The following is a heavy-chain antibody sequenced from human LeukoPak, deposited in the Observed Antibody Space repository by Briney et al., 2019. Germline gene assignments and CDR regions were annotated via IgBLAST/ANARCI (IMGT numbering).Heavy chain of an antibody. V-gene: IGHV3-21*01. CDR3: ARSSGWNFDY. CDR2: ISSSSSYI. CDR1: GFTFSSYS. Sequence: GGSLRLSCAASGFTFSSYSMNWVRQAPGKGLEWVSSISSSSSYIYYADSVEGRFTISRDNAKNSLYLQMNSLRAEDTAVYYCARSSGWNFDYWGQGTLVTVSS. J-gene: IGHJ4*02. D-gene: IGHD6-19*01.